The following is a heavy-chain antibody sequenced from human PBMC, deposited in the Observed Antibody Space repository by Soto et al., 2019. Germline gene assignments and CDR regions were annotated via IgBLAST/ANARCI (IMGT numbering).Heavy chain of an antibody. CDR2: IGGSGGST. Sequence: CXTSGFTFSSYAMSWFRQAPGKGLEWVSAIGGSGGSTYYADSVKGRFTISRDNSKNTLFLQMNSLRAEDTAVYYCAKDPYYYDTSEMDVWGQGTTVTVSS. CDR1: GFTFSSYA. D-gene: IGHD3-22*01. J-gene: IGHJ6*02. V-gene: IGHV3-23*01. CDR3: AKDPYYYDTSEMDV.